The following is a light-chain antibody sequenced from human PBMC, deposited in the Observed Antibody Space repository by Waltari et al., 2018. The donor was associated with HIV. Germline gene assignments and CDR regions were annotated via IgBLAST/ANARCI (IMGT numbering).Light chain of an antibody. CDR1: HDSSSY. CDR2: AAS. CDR3: QHLKSYPLT. Sequence: DIQLTQSPSFLPASVGDRFIITCRASHDSSSYSAWYQQKPGKAPKFLIYAASTLQSGVPSRFSGSGSGTECTLTSSRLQPEDFATYHGQHLKSYPLTCGGGTKVGI. V-gene: IGKV1-9*01. J-gene: IGKJ4*01.